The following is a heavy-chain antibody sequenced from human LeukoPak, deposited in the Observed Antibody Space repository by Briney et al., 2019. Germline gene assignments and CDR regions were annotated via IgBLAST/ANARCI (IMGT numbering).Heavy chain of an antibody. V-gene: IGHV4-59*01. CDR2: IYYSGST. CDR1: GGSISSYY. D-gene: IGHD6-19*01. Sequence: PSETLSLTCTVSGGSISSYYWSWIRQPPGKGLEWIGYIYYSGSTNYNPSLKSRVTISVDTSKNQFSLKLSSVTAADTAVYYCARAGSSGWIFDYWGQGTLVIVSS. J-gene: IGHJ4*02. CDR3: ARAGSSGWIFDY.